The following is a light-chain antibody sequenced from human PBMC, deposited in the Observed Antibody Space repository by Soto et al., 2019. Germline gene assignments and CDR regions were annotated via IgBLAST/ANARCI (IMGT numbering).Light chain of an antibody. J-gene: IGLJ1*01. Sequence: QSVLTQPASVSGSPGQSITISCTGTSSDVGGYNYVSWYQQHPGTAPKLMIYEVSNRPSGVSNRFSGSKSGNTASLTISGLKAEDEADYYCSSYRSSSTYVFGTGTTVTVL. V-gene: IGLV2-14*01. CDR2: EVS. CDR1: SSDVGGYNY. CDR3: SSYRSSSTYV.